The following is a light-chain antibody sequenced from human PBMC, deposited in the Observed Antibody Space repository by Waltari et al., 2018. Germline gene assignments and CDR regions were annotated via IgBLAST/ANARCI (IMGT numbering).Light chain of an antibody. Sequence: QSVLTQPPSVSGAPGQRVTIPCTGSSSNIGAGVDAHWYQQLPGTAPKLLIFGNNNRPSGVPDRFSGSKSGTSASLAITGLQAEDEADYYCQSYDSSLFVVFGGGTKLTVL. CDR3: QSYDSSLFVV. V-gene: IGLV1-40*01. CDR1: SSNIGAGVD. CDR2: GNN. J-gene: IGLJ2*01.